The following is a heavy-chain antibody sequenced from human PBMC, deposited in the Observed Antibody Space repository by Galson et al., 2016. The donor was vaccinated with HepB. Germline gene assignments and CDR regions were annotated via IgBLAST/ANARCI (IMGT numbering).Heavy chain of an antibody. D-gene: IGHD5-18*01. V-gene: IGHV3-74*01. CDR2: HERDESST. Sequence: SLRLSCAASGFTFSSYWLHRVRPVPGIGLVWVSRHERDESSTTYADAVGRRFTFSRDNAKNSLYLQMSSLRPEDTAVYYCATVRGEGYSHGYGDDWGQGTLVTVSS. J-gene: IGHJ4*02. CDR1: GFTFSSYW. CDR3: ATVRGEGYSHGYGDD.